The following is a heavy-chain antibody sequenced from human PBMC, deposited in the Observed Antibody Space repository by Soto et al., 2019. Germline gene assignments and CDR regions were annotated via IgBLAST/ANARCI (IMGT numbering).Heavy chain of an antibody. Sequence: VQLLESGGGLVQPGGSLRLSCAASGFTFSSYAISWVRQAPGQGLEWMGGIIPIFGTANYAQKFQGRVTITADESTSTAYMELSSLRSEDTAVYYCARDRFREPRNRYFDYWGQGTLVTVSS. J-gene: IGHJ4*02. CDR1: GFTFSSYA. CDR2: IIPIFGTA. V-gene: IGHV1-69*01. D-gene: IGHD3-10*01. CDR3: ARDRFREPRNRYFDY.